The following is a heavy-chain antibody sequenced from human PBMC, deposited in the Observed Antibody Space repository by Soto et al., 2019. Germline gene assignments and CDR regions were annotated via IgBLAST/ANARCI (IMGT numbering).Heavy chain of an antibody. V-gene: IGHV3-33*06. CDR1: GFAFGNYG. J-gene: IGHJ4*02. CDR3: AKDRNYPRDQFHY. D-gene: IGHD1-7*01. Sequence: LRLSCAASGFAFGNYGIHWVRQAPGKGLEWVAVIWSDGSSKYYGDSVKGRFTISRDNSKNTVYLQMNSLRAEDTAVYYCAKDRNYPRDQFHYWGQGTLVTVSS. CDR2: IWSDGSSK.